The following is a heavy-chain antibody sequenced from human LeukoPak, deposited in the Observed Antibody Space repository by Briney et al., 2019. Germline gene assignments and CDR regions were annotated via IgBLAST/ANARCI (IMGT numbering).Heavy chain of an antibody. Sequence: ASVKVSCKASGYTFTVYYMHWVRQAPGQGREWMGWINPNSGGTNYSQKFQGRVTMTRDTSISTAYMELSRRRSDDTAGYYCAREWGITMVRGAPDWFDPWGQGTLVTVSS. V-gene: IGHV1-2*02. CDR1: GYTFTVYY. D-gene: IGHD3-10*01. CDR2: INPNSGGT. J-gene: IGHJ5*02. CDR3: AREWGITMVRGAPDWFDP.